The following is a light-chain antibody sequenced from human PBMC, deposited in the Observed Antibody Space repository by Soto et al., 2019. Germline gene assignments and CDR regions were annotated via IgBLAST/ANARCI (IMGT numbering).Light chain of an antibody. CDR3: SSYTSSSTLEVV. CDR2: EVS. Sequence: QSVLTPPASVSGSPGQSVTISCTGTSSDIGGYNYVSWYQQHPGKAPKLMIYEVSNRPSGVSNRFSGSKSGNTASLTISGLQAEDEADYYCSSYTSSSTLEVVFGGGTKLTVL. J-gene: IGLJ2*01. V-gene: IGLV2-14*01. CDR1: SSDIGGYNY.